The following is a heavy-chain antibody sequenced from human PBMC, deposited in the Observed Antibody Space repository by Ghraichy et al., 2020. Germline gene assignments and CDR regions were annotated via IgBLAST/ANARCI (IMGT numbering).Heavy chain of an antibody. Sequence: SETLSLTCAVYGGSFSGYYWSWIRQPPGKGLEWIGEINHSGSTNYNPSLKSRVTISVDTSTNQFSLKLSSVTAADTAVYYCARGPTWLSSGYSLWIGAFDIWGQGTMVTVSS. V-gene: IGHV4-34*01. CDR1: GGSFSGYY. J-gene: IGHJ3*02. D-gene: IGHD3-22*01. CDR2: INHSGST. CDR3: ARGPTWLSSGYSLWIGAFDI.